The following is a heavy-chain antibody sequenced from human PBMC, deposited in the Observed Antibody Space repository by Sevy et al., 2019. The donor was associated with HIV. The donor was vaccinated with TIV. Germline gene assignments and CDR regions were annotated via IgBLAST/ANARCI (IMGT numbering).Heavy chain of an antibody. CDR3: ARAVGWSHYMDV. Sequence: GGSLRLSCAASGFTFSSYEMNWVRQAPGKGLEWVSYISSSGSTKYYADSVKGQFTISRDNAMNSLYLQMNSLRAEATAVYYCARAVGWSHYMDVWGKGTTVTVSS. D-gene: IGHD6-19*01. J-gene: IGHJ6*03. CDR1: GFTFSSYE. V-gene: IGHV3-48*03. CDR2: ISSSGSTK.